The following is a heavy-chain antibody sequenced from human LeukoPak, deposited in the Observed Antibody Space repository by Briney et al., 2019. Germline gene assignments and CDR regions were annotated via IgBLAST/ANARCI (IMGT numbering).Heavy chain of an antibody. CDR1: GFTFSSYA. CDR3: AREWVMVYGYFDY. J-gene: IGHJ4*02. V-gene: IGHV3-30-3*01. Sequence: PGGSLRLSCAASGFTFSSYAMHWVRQAPGKGLEWVAVISYDGSNKYYADSVKGRFTISRDNSKNTLHLQMNSLRAEDTAVYYCAREWVMVYGYFDYWGQGTLVTVSS. CDR2: ISYDGSNK. D-gene: IGHD2-8*01.